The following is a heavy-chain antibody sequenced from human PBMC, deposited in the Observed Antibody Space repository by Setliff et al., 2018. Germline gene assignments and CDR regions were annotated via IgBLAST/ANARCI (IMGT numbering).Heavy chain of an antibody. CDR3: ARVVAAIIDY. D-gene: IGHD2-15*01. Sequence: SETLSLTCAVYGGSFSGYYWSWIRQPPGKRLEWIGEIIHSGSTNYNPSLKSRVTMSVDTSKNQFSLKLSSVTAADTAVYYCARVVAAIIDYWGQGTLVTVSS. CDR1: GGSFSGYY. CDR2: IIHSGST. J-gene: IGHJ4*02. V-gene: IGHV4-34*12.